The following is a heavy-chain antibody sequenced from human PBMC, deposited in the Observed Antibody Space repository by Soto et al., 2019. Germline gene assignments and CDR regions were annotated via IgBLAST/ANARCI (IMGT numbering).Heavy chain of an antibody. CDR1: GGSISSYY. V-gene: IGHV4-59*12. CDR3: ARGGSSGWYFKATVLLGMDV. D-gene: IGHD6-19*01. CDR2: IYYSGST. J-gene: IGHJ6*02. Sequence: SETLSLTCTVSGGSISSYYWSWIRQPPGKGLEWIGYIYYSGSTNYNPSLKSRVTISVDTSKNQFSLKLSSVTAADTAVYYCARGGSSGWYFKATVLLGMDVWGQGTTVTVSS.